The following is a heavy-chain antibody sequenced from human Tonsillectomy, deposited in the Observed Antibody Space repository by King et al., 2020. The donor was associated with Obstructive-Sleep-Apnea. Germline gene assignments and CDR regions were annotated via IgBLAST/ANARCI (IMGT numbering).Heavy chain of an antibody. Sequence: HVQLVESGGGVVQPGRSLRLSCAASGFTFSTYGMHWVRQAPGKGLEWVAVISFDGSDKYHADSVKGRFTISSDNSKNKLYLQMNSLRVEDTDVYYCAKEEWIQLWPALDYWGQGTLVTVSS. D-gene: IGHD5-18*01. J-gene: IGHJ4*02. CDR1: GFTFSTYG. CDR3: AKEEWIQLWPALDY. V-gene: IGHV3-30*18. CDR2: ISFDGSDK.